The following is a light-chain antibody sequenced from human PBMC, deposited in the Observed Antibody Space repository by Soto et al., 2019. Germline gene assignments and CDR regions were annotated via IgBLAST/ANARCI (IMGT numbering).Light chain of an antibody. CDR1: SSKVGGYNY. J-gene: IGLJ1*01. CDR3: SSYTSTSTPLV. CDR2: DVS. V-gene: IGLV2-14*01. Sequence: QSSLTSPAPQSGSPGPSIKIHCTGKSSKVGGYNYVSWYQQHPGKAPKLIIYDVSNRPSGFSNRFSGSKSGNTASLTISGLQAEDEADYYCSSYTSTSTPLVFGTGTKVTVL.